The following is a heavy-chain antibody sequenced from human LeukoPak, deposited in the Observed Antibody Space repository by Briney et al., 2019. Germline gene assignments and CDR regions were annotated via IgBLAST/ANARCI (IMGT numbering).Heavy chain of an antibody. CDR1: GFTFSSYE. CDR3: ARSIAVARFDY. J-gene: IGHJ4*02. V-gene: IGHV3-48*03. Sequence: GGSLRLSCAASGFTFSSYEMNWVRQAPGKGLEWVSFISGSGSTIYYADSVKGRFTISRDNAKNSLFLQMNSLRAEDTAVYYCARSIAVARFDYWGQGTLVTVSS. CDR2: ISGSGSTI. D-gene: IGHD6-19*01.